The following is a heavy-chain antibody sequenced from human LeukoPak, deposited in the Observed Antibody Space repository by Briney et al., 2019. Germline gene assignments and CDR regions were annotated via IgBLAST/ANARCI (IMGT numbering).Heavy chain of an antibody. V-gene: IGHV1-2*02. Sequence: ASVKVSCKASGYTFTGYYMHWVRQAPGQGLEWMGWINPNSGGTNYAQKFQGRVTMTRDTSISTAYMELSSLRSEDTAVYYCARGTYYYGSGSYYNVGSIDYWGQGTLVTVSS. D-gene: IGHD3-10*01. CDR3: ARGTYYYGSGSYYNVGSIDY. J-gene: IGHJ4*02. CDR2: INPNSGGT. CDR1: GYTFTGYY.